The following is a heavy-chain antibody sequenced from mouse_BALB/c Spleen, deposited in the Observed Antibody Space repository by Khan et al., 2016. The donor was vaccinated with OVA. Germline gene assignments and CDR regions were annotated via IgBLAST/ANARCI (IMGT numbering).Heavy chain of an antibody. Sequence: QVQLKESGPGLVAPSQSLSITCTVPGFSLPSYGVHWVRQPPRTDLEWLGVIWAGGSTNYNSALMYRLSISKDNYKSLVFLQMNSLTTEDTTIYYGARAGDKWGQGTTVTVS. J-gene: IGHJ2*01. V-gene: IGHV2-9*02. CDR2: IWAGGST. CDR1: GFSLPSYG. CDR3: ARAGDK.